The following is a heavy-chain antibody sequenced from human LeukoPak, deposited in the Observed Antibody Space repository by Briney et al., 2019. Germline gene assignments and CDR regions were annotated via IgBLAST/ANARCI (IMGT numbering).Heavy chain of an antibody. CDR2: IIPIFGTA. CDR3: VRESYYYGSSNWFDP. V-gene: IGHV1-69*05. D-gene: IGHD3-10*01. J-gene: IGHJ5*02. Sequence: SVKVSCKASGYTFTSYGISWVRQAPGQGLEWMGGIIPIFGTANYAQKFQGRVTITTDESTSTAYMELSSLRSEDTAVYYCVRESYYYGSSNWFDPWGQGTLVTVSS. CDR1: GYTFTSYG.